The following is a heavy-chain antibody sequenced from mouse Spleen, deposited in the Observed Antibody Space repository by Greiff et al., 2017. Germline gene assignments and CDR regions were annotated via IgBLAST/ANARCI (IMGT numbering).Heavy chain of an antibody. D-gene: IGHD3-3*01. V-gene: IGHV14-1*01. Sequence: VQLQQSGAELVRPGASVKLSCTASGFNIKDYYMHWVKQRPEQGLEWIGRIDPEDGDTEYAPKFKGKATLTADKSSSTAYMQLSSLTSEDSAVYFCARRGDLHFDYWGQGTTLTVSS. CDR3: ARRGDLHFDY. CDR2: IDPEDGDT. J-gene: IGHJ2*01. CDR1: GFNIKDYY.